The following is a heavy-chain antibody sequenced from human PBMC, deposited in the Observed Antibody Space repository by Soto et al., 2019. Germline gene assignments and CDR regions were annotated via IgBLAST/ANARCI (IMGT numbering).Heavy chain of an antibody. CDR1: GFTFSSYS. CDR3: ARIGVTTVNSGFDY. V-gene: IGHV3-21*01. D-gene: IGHD4-17*01. CDR2: ISSSSSYI. Sequence: GGSLRLSCAASGFTFSSYSMNWVRQAPGKGLEWVSSISSSSSYIYYADSVKGRFTISRDNAKNSLYLQMNSLRAEDTAVYYCARIGVTTVNSGFDYWGQGTLVTVSS. J-gene: IGHJ4*02.